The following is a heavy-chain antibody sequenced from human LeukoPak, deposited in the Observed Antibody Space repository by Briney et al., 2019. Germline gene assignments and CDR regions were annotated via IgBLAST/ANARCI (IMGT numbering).Heavy chain of an antibody. J-gene: IGHJ5*02. V-gene: IGHV1-2*02. CDR2: INPNSGGT. CDR1: GYTFTGYY. CDR3: ARAFGWQWLIHLNWFDP. Sequence: ASVKVSCKASGYTFTGYYMHWVRQAPGQGLEWMGWINPNSGGTNYAQKFQGRVTMTRDTSISTAYMELSSLRSEDTAVYYCARAFGWQWLIHLNWFDPWGQGTLVTVSS. D-gene: IGHD6-19*01.